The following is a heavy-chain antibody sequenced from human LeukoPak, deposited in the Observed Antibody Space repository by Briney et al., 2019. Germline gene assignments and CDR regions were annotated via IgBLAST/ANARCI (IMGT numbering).Heavy chain of an antibody. J-gene: IGHJ6*02. V-gene: IGHV4-39*01. CDR1: GGSISSSSYY. D-gene: IGHD4-17*01. Sequence: SETLSLTCTVSGGSISSSSYYWGWIRQPPGKGLEWIGSIYYSGSTYYNPTLKSRVTISVDTSKNQFSLKLSSVTAADTAVYYCARQGTVTTYYYYYYGMDVWGQGTTVTVSS. CDR3: ARQGTVTTYYYYYYGMDV. CDR2: IYYSGST.